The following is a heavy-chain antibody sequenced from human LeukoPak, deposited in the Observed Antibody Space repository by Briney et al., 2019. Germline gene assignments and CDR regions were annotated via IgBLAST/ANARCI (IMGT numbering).Heavy chain of an antibody. CDR2: ISSSSSYI. J-gene: IGHJ6*02. CDR1: GFTFSDHH. Sequence: GGSLRLSCTASGFTFSDHHMNWVRQAPGKGLEWVSSISSSSSYIYYADSVKGRFTISRDNAKNSLYLQMNSLRAEDTAVYYCARGVATRDYYYYGMDVWGQGTTVTVSS. CDR3: ARGVATRDYYYYGMDV. D-gene: IGHD5-12*01. V-gene: IGHV3-21*01.